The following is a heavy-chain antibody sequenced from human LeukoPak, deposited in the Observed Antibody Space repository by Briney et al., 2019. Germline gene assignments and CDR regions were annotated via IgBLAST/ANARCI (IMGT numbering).Heavy chain of an antibody. CDR3: ARGPKYYDFWSGYYTNWFDP. J-gene: IGHJ5*02. CDR1: GGSISSYY. V-gene: IGHV4-59*08. CDR2: IYYSGST. Sequence: PSETLSLTCTVSGGSISSYYWSWIRQPPGKGLEWIGYIYYSGSTNYNPSLKSRVTISVDTSKNQFSLKLSSVTAADTAVYYCARGPKYYDFWSGYYTNWFDPWGQGTLVTVSS. D-gene: IGHD3-3*01.